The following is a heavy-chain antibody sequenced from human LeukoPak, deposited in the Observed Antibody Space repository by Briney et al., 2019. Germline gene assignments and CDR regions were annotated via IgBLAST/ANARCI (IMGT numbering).Heavy chain of an antibody. D-gene: IGHD3-10*01. Sequence: PSETLSLTCAVYGGSFSGYYWSWIRQPPGKGLEWIGEINHSGSTNYNPSLKSRVTISVDTSKNQFSLKLSSVTAADTAVYYCARVHVLLWFGETNWFDPWGQGTLVTVSS. CDR2: INHSGST. V-gene: IGHV4-34*01. CDR3: ARVHVLLWFGETNWFDP. J-gene: IGHJ5*02. CDR1: GGSFSGYY.